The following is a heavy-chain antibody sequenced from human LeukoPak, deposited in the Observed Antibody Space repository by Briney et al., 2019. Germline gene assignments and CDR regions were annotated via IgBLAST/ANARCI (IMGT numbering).Heavy chain of an antibody. CDR3: ARRRVNYCSSTSCYIGWFDP. CDR1: GGSFSGYY. Sequence: SETLSLTCAVYGGSFSGYYWSWIRQPPGKGLGWIGEINHSGSTNYNPSLKSRVTISVDTSKNQFSLKLSSVTAADTAVYYCARRRVNYCSSTSCYIGWFDPWGQGTLVTVSS. J-gene: IGHJ5*02. D-gene: IGHD2-2*02. V-gene: IGHV4-34*01. CDR2: INHSGST.